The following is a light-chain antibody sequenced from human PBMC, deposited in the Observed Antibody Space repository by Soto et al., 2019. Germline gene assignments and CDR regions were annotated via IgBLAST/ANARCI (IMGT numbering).Light chain of an antibody. Sequence: QSALTQPASVSGSPGQSITITCTGTSSDVGGYNFVSWYQQYPGRAPRVIIFDVSNRPSGVSNRFSGSKSGNTVSLTISGLQAEDEADYYCSSYTSTKDFYVFGSGTKLTVL. CDR3: SSYTSTKDFYV. CDR2: DVS. CDR1: SSDVGGYNF. V-gene: IGLV2-14*03. J-gene: IGLJ1*01.